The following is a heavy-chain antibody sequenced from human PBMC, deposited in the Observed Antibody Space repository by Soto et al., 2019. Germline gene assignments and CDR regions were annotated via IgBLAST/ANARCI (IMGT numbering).Heavy chain of an antibody. CDR3: ARDGILGTTQGSWFDP. CDR1: GYTFASYG. V-gene: IGHV1-18*01. J-gene: IGHJ5*02. CDR2: ISGYNGNT. D-gene: IGHD1-26*01. Sequence: QVQLVQSGAEVKEPGASVKVSGKASGYTFASYGINWVRQDPGQGLEWMGWISGYNGNTKYAQKFQGRVTVTTDTATSTGYMELRSLRSDDTAVYYWARDGILGTTQGSWFDPWGQGTLVTVAS.